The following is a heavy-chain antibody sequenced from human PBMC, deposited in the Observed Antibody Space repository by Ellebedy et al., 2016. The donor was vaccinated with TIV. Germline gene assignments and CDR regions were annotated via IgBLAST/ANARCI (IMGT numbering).Heavy chain of an antibody. CDR2: MNPNSGNT. Sequence: ASVKVSCXASGYTFTSYDINWVRQATGQGLEWMGWMNPNSGNTGYAQKFQGRVTMTRNTSISTAYMELSSLRSEDTAVYYCARAGYSSNWFDPWGQGTLVTVSS. D-gene: IGHD6-19*01. CDR1: GYTFTSYD. CDR3: ARAGYSSNWFDP. V-gene: IGHV1-8*01. J-gene: IGHJ5*02.